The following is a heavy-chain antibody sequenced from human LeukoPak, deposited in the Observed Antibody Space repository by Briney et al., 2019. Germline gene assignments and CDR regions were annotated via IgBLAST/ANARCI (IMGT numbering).Heavy chain of an antibody. CDR1: GGSFSSYA. Sequence: SVKVSCKASGGSFSSYAISWVRQAPGQGLEWMGRIIPILGIANYAQKFQGRVTITADKSTSTAYMELSSLRSEDTAVYYCAREYYDSSGYYYSNYWGQGTLVTVSS. CDR2: IIPILGIA. D-gene: IGHD3-22*01. CDR3: AREYYDSSGYYYSNY. J-gene: IGHJ4*02. V-gene: IGHV1-69*04.